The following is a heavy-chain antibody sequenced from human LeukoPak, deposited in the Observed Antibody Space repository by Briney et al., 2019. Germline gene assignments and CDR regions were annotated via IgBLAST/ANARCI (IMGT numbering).Heavy chain of an antibody. CDR1: GFTFSSYW. CDR3: AREGIAVAGSFDY. V-gene: IGHV3-74*01. J-gene: IGHJ4*02. D-gene: IGHD6-19*01. Sequence: GGSLRLSCAAPGFTFSSYWMHWVRQAPGKGLVWVSRINSDGSSTSYADSVKGRFTISRDNAKNTLYLQMNSLRAEDTAVYYCAREGIAVAGSFDYWGQGTLVTVSS. CDR2: INSDGSST.